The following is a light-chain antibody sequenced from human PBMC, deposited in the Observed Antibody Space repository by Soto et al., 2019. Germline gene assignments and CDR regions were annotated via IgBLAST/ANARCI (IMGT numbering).Light chain of an antibody. CDR3: QHYKAFSPWT. J-gene: IGKJ1*01. V-gene: IGKV1-5*01. Sequence: DIQMTQSPSALSASVGDRVTITCRASQNISSWLAWYQQKPGKAPKSLIYDASSLESGVPSRLSGSGSGTEFTLTISNLQPDDSATYYCQHYKAFSPWTFGQGNKVEMK. CDR2: DAS. CDR1: QNISSW.